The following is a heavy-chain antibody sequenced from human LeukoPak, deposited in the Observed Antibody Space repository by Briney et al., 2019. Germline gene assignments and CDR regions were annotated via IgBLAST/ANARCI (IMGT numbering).Heavy chain of an antibody. J-gene: IGHJ4*02. CDR3: ARVGILKDYDFWSGSTIWGNFDY. V-gene: IGHV4-59*01. Sequence: SETLSLTCTVSGGSISSYYWSWIRQPPGKGLEWIGYIYYSGSTNYNPSLKSRVTISVDTSKNQFSLKLSSLTAADTAVYYCARVGILKDYDFWSGSTIWGNFDYWGQGTLVTVSS. D-gene: IGHD3-3*01. CDR2: IYYSGST. CDR1: GGSISSYY.